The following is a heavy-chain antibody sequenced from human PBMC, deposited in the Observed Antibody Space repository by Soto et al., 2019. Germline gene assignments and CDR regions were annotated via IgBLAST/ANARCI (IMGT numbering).Heavy chain of an antibody. J-gene: IGHJ6*02. D-gene: IGHD6-13*01. CDR2: ISSSSSYI. CDR3: ACFKQQRDQSYYYYGMDV. Sequence: GGSLRLSCAASGFTFSSYSMNWVRQAPGKGLEWVSSISSSSSYIYYADSVKGRFTISRDNAKNSLYLQMNSLRAEDTAVYYCACFKQQRDQSYYYYGMDVWGQGTTVTVSS. V-gene: IGHV3-21*01. CDR1: GFTFSSYS.